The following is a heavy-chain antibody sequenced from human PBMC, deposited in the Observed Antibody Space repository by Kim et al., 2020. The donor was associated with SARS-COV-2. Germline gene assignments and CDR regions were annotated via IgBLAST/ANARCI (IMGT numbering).Heavy chain of an antibody. CDR2: IIPIFGTA. CDR1: GGTFSSYA. D-gene: IGHD4-17*01. V-gene: IGHV1-69*13. CDR3: ARGEGTVTTFFYYYYGMDV. Sequence: SVKVSCKASGGTFSSYAISWVRQAPGQGLEWMGGIIPIFGTANYAQKFQGRVTITADESTSTAYMELSSLRSEDTAVYYCARGEGTVTTFFYYYYGMDVWGQGTTVTVSS. J-gene: IGHJ6*02.